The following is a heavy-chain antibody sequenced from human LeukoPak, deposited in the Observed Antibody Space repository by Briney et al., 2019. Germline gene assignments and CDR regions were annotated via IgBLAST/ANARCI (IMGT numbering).Heavy chain of an antibody. D-gene: IGHD2-15*01. CDR1: GSTFSSHA. V-gene: IGHV3-23*01. CDR2: ISGSGDRT. Sequence: GGSLRLSCAASGSTFSSHAMSWVRQAPGKGLEWVSSISGSGDRTYYADSVKGRLTISRDNSKKTVYVKVNSLRADDTAVYYCVRKVVVAPNYFALWGQGTLVTVSS. CDR3: VRKVVVAPNYFAL. J-gene: IGHJ4*02.